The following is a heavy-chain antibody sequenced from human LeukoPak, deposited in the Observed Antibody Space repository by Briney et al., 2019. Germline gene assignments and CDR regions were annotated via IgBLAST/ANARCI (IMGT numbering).Heavy chain of an antibody. V-gene: IGHV3-48*03. CDR1: GFTFSSYE. CDR3: ARAGLYYDSSGPISPFDY. Sequence: PGGSLRLSCAASGFTFSSYEMNWVRQAPGKGLEWVSYISSSGSTIYYADSVKGRFTISRDNAKNSLYLQMNSLRAEDTAVYYCARAGLYYDSSGPISPFDYWGQGTLVTVSS. D-gene: IGHD3-22*01. CDR2: ISSSGSTI. J-gene: IGHJ4*02.